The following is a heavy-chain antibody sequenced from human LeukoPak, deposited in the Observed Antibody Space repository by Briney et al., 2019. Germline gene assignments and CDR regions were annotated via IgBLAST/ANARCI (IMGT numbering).Heavy chain of an antibody. CDR2: MNPNSGNT. CDR3: ARRGYSYGYPYYYYYGMGV. CDR1: GYTFTSYD. J-gene: IGHJ6*02. D-gene: IGHD5-18*01. Sequence: ASVKVSCKASGYTFTSYDINWVRQATGQGLEGMGWMNPNSGNTGYAQKFQGRVTMTRNTSISTAYMELSSLRSEDTAVYYCARRGYSYGYPYYYYYGMGVWGQGTTVTVSS. V-gene: IGHV1-8*01.